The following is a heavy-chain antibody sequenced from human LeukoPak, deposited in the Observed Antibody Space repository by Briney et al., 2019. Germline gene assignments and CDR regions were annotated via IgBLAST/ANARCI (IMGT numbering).Heavy chain of an antibody. D-gene: IGHD3-22*01. CDR3: ARQDSSGYLEYFQH. CDR1: GGTFSSYA. J-gene: IGHJ1*01. Sequence: GASVKVSCKASGGTFSSYAISWVRQAPGQGLEWMGEIIPIFGTANYAQKFQGRVTITADESTSTAYMELSSLRSEDTAVYYCARQDSSGYLEYFQHWGQGTLVTVSS. V-gene: IGHV1-69*01. CDR2: IIPIFGTA.